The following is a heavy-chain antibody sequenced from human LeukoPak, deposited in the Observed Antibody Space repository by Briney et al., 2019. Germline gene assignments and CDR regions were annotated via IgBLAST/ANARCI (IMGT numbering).Heavy chain of an antibody. Sequence: QPGGSLRLSCAASGFTFSSYWMHWVRQAPGKGLVWVSRINTDGSSTSYADSVKGRFTISRDNAKNTLYLQMNGLRAEDTAVYYCARDYYGGNSEVISWHFDLWGRGTLVSVPS. CDR2: INTDGSST. V-gene: IGHV3-74*01. CDR3: ARDYYGGNSEVISWHFDL. CDR1: GFTFSSYW. J-gene: IGHJ2*01. D-gene: IGHD4-23*01.